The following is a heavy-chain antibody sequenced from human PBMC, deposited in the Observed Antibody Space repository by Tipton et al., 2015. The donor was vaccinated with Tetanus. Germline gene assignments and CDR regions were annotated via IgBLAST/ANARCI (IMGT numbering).Heavy chain of an antibody. CDR3: ARHSSWFDP. V-gene: IGHV4-39*01. D-gene: IGHD2/OR15-2a*01. CDR2: FYSGGSI. J-gene: IGHJ5*02. CDR1: GISVSTSDYY. Sequence: LRLSCTVSGISVSTSDYYWGWIRQPPGKGLEWIGTFYSGGSIFYNPSFKSRATISVDTPKNQISLRLTSVASADTAVYYCARHSSWFDPWGQGTLVTVSS.